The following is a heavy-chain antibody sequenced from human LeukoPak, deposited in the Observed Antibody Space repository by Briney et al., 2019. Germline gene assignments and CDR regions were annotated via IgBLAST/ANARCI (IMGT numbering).Heavy chain of an antibody. CDR2: IYTSGST. CDR3: ARGPTYCSSSSCLQGE. D-gene: IGHD2-15*01. Sequence: SETLSLTCTVSGGSTSSNYWSWIRQPAGKGLEWIGRIYTSGSTNYNPSLKSRVTMSVDTSKNQFSLKLSSVNAADTAVYYCARGPTYCSSSSCLQGEWGQGTLVTVSS. J-gene: IGHJ4*02. CDR1: GGSTSSNY. V-gene: IGHV4-4*07.